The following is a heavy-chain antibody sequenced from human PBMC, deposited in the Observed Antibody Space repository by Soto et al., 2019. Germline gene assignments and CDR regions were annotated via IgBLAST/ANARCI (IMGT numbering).Heavy chain of an antibody. J-gene: IGHJ6*02. V-gene: IGHV1-2*02. CDR2: INPNSGGT. Sequence: ASVKVSCKXSGYTFTGYYMHWVRQAPGQGLEWMGWINPNSGGTNYAQKFQGRVTMTRDTSISTAYMELSRLRSDDTAVYYCARDGNTWIQLWLRGSYGMDVWGQGTTVTVSS. CDR3: ARDGNTWIQLWLRGSYGMDV. D-gene: IGHD5-18*01. CDR1: GYTFTGYY.